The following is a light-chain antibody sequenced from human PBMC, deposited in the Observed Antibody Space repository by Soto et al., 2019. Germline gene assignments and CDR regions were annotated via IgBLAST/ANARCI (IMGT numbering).Light chain of an antibody. CDR2: DAS. V-gene: IGKV3-11*01. CDR3: QQRSNWRGI. J-gene: IGKJ4*01. Sequence: EIVLTQSPATLSLSPGERATLPRRASQTISNYLAWHLQKPGQAPRLLIYDASIRATGIPAPSSGTGSGTDFSLTISSLEPEDFAVYYCQQRSNWRGIFSGGTTVDIK. CDR1: QTISNY.